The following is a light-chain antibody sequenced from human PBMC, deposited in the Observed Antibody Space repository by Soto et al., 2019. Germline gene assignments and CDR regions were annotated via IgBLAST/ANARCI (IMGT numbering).Light chain of an antibody. V-gene: IGLV1-47*01. CDR2: RAS. J-gene: IGLJ3*02. CDR3: AAWDDTLNGLV. Sequence: QSVLTQPPSASGTPGQRVTISCSGSSSNIGSNYVYWYQQVPGTAPRLLMYRASQRPSGVPDRFSGSKSGTSASLAISGRRSEDEAEYYCAAWDDTLNGLVFGGGTKVTVL. CDR1: SSNIGSNY.